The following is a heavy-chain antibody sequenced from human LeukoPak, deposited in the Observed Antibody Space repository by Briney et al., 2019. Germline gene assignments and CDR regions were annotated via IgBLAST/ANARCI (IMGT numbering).Heavy chain of an antibody. Sequence: GGSLRLSCAASGFTFSSYAIHWVRQAPGKGLEWVAVISSDGSNKYYADSVRGRFTISRDNSKITLYLQMNSLRAEDTAVYYCARDLELRNALDYWDQGTLVTVSS. D-gene: IGHD1-7*01. V-gene: IGHV3-30*04. J-gene: IGHJ4*02. CDR3: ARDLELRNALDY. CDR1: GFTFSSYA. CDR2: ISSDGSNK.